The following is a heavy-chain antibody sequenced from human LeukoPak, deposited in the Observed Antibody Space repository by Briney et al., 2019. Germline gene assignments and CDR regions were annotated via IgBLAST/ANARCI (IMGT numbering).Heavy chain of an antibody. D-gene: IGHD6-19*01. CDR2: IYPGDSDT. J-gene: IGHJ2*01. CDR1: GSRFTSYW. Sequence: GESLKISFKGSGSRFTSYWIGWVRPMPGKGLEWMGIIYPGDSDTRYSPSFQGQVTISADKSISTAYLQWSSLKASDTAMYYCARTAVAGTGGWYFDLWGRGTLVTVSS. CDR3: ARTAVAGTGGWYFDL. V-gene: IGHV5-51*01.